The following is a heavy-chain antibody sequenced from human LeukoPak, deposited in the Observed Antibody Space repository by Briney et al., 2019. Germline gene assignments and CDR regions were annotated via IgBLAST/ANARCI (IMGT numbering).Heavy chain of an antibody. CDR3: ARETYGMDV. CDR1: GFTFGSYW. Sequence: GGSLRLSRAASGFTFGSYWMHWVRQAPGKGPVWVSHIKGDGTSTNYADSVKGRFTISRDNAKNTLYLQMNSLRAEDTAVYFCARETYGMDVWGQGTTVTVS. CDR2: IKGDGTST. J-gene: IGHJ6*02. V-gene: IGHV3-74*01.